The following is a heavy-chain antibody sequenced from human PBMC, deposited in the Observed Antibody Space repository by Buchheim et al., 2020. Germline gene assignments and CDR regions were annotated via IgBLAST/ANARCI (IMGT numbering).Heavy chain of an antibody. CDR3: ARAGDSSGYYDYYYYYGMDV. J-gene: IGHJ6*02. D-gene: IGHD3-22*01. V-gene: IGHV1-69*04. CDR1: GGTFSSYA. CDR2: IIPILGIA. Sequence: QVQLVQSGAEVKKPGSSVKVSCKASGGTFSSYAISWVRQAPGQGLEWMGRIIPILGIANYAQKFQGRVTITGEKSTSTAYMELSSLRSEDTAVYYCARAGDSSGYYDYYYYYGMDVWGQGTT.